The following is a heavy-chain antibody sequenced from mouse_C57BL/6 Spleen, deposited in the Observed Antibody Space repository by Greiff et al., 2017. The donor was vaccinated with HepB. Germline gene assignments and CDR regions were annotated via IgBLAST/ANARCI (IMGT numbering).Heavy chain of an antibody. V-gene: IGHV5-6*01. CDR1: GFTFSSYG. D-gene: IGHD2-4*01. CDR2: ISSGGSYT. CDR3: ARAYDYDGYYAMDY. Sequence: EVKLVESGGDLVKPGGSLKLSCAASGFTFSSYGMSWVRQTPDKRLEWVATISSGGSYTYYPDTVKGRFTISRDNAKNTLYLQMSSLKSEDTAMYSCARAYDYDGYYAMDYWGQGTSVTVSS. J-gene: IGHJ4*01.